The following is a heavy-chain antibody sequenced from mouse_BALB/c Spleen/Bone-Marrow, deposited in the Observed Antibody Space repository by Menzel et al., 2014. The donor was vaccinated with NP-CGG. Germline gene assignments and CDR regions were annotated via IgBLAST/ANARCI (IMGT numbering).Heavy chain of an antibody. V-gene: IGHV1-4*01. D-gene: IGHD2-3*01. CDR3: AREETYDGCYGHFDY. J-gene: IGHJ2*01. Sequence: VQLQQSGAELARPGASVRMSCKASGYSFTSYTIHWLKQRPGQGLEWIAYIVPSTAYSNYNQKFKDRATLTADKSSSTASMQLSSMTAEDAAVYYCAREETYDGCYGHFDYWGPGTTLTVSS. CDR2: IVPSTAYS. CDR1: GYSFTSYT.